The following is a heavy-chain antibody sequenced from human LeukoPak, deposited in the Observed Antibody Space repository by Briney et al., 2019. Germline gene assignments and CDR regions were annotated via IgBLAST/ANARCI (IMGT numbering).Heavy chain of an antibody. CDR3: ARDLIGYSSSSSLGY. V-gene: IGHV1-69*13. CDR1: GGTFSSYA. J-gene: IGHJ4*02. Sequence: GASVKVSCKASGGTFSSYAISWVRQAPGQGLEWMGGIIPIFGTANYAQKFQGRVTITADESTSTAYMELSSLRAEDTAVYYCARDLIGYSSSSSLGYWGQGILVTVSS. CDR2: IIPIFGTA. D-gene: IGHD6-6*01.